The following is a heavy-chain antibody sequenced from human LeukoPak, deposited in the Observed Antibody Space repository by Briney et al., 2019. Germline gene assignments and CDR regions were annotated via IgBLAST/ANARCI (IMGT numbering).Heavy chain of an antibody. CDR2: IYYSGST. CDR1: GVSISSYY. J-gene: IGHJ3*02. CDR3: ARVGYSYGGDAFDI. Sequence: PSETLSLTCSVSGVSISSYYWSWLRQPPGQGLEWIGYIYYSGSTNYNPSLKSRVTISVDTSKNQFSLKLSSVTAADTAVYYCARVGYSYGGDAFDIWGQGTMVTVSS. V-gene: IGHV4-59*01. D-gene: IGHD5-18*01.